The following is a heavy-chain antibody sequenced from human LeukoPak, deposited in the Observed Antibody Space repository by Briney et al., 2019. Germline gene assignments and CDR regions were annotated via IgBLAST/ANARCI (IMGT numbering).Heavy chain of an antibody. CDR2: IIPIFGTA. Sequence: VASVKVSCKASGGTFSSYAISWVRQAPGQGLERMGRIIPIFGTANYAQKFQGRVTITTDESTSTAYMELSSLRSEDTAVYYCARDQMVRGVIHFDYWGQGTLVTVSS. J-gene: IGHJ4*02. D-gene: IGHD3-10*01. CDR3: ARDQMVRGVIHFDY. CDR1: GGTFSSYA. V-gene: IGHV1-69*05.